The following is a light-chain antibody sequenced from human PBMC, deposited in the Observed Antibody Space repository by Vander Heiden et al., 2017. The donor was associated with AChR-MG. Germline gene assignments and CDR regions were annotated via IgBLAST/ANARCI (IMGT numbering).Light chain of an antibody. CDR2: YAS. V-gene: IGKV1-39*01. CDR1: QTIGSD. Sequence: DIQMTQSPSSLSASVGDRVTITCRASQTIGSDVNWYQQKPGKVPKVLIYYASSLQSGVPSRFSGSKSGTDFTLTISSLQPEDFATYYCQQSYTTPHTFGQGTKVEIK. J-gene: IGKJ1*01. CDR3: QQSYTTPHT.